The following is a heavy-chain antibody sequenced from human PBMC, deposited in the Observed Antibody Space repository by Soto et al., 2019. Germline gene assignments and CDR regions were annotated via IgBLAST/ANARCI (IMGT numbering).Heavy chain of an antibody. V-gene: IGHV3-21*01. CDR1: GFTFSSYS. CDR3: ARDHYGSGSYYQFDY. CDR2: ISSSSSYI. J-gene: IGHJ4*02. Sequence: SLRLSCAASGFTFSSYSMNWVRQAPGKGLEWVSSISSSSSYIYYADSVKGRFTISRDNAKNSLYLQVNSLRAEDTAVYYCARDHYGSGSYYQFDYWGQGTLVTVSS. D-gene: IGHD3-10*01.